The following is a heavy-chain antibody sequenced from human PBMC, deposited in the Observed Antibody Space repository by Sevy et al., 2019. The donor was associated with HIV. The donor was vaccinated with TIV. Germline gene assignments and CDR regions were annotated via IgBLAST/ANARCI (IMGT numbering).Heavy chain of an antibody. CDR3: ASEPHYDILTGYYTLDY. CDR2: FIPSSGTA. V-gene: IGHV1-69*13. CDR1: GGTVSSYA. J-gene: IGHJ4*02. Sequence: ASVKVSCKASGGTVSSYAISWVRQAPGQGLEWMGRFIPSSGTANYAQKFQGRVTITADESTSTVYMDLSRLKSEDSVVYYCASEPHYDILTGYYTLDYWGQGTLVTVSS. D-gene: IGHD3-9*01.